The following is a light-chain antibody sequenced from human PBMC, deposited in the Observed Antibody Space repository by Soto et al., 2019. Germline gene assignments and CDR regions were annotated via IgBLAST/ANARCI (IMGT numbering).Light chain of an antibody. Sequence: DIQMTQSPSSXSASVGDRVTITCRASQTITTYLNWYQHKPGKAPKLLIYAAISLQSGVPSRLSGSGSGTDFTLTIRKLQPEDFATYYCQQAYRTPHTFGQGTK. V-gene: IGKV1-39*01. CDR2: AAI. CDR3: QQAYRTPHT. CDR1: QTITTY. J-gene: IGKJ2*01.